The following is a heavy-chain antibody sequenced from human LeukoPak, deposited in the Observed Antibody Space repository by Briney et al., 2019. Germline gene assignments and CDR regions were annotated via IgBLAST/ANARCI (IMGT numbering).Heavy chain of an antibody. Sequence: ASVKVSCKASGYTFTSYSMHWVRQPPGQGLEWMGIINPSGSSTNYAQKFQGRVTMTRATSTSTVYMDLSSLTSEDTAVYYCARTLITTTGTDYWGQGTLVTVSS. CDR2: INPSGSST. V-gene: IGHV1-46*01. CDR1: GYTFTSYS. CDR3: ARTLITTTGTDY. D-gene: IGHD1-1*01. J-gene: IGHJ4*02.